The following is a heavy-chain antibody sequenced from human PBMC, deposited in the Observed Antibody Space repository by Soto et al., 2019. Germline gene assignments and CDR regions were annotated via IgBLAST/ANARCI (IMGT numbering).Heavy chain of an antibody. V-gene: IGHV1-3*01. D-gene: IGHD6-13*01. CDR1: GYTFTSYG. CDR2: INAANGDT. CDR3: VRRHVSATGIDWFDP. J-gene: IGHJ5*02. Sequence: ASVKVSCKASGYTFTSYGIHWVRQAPGQRLEWMGWINAANGDTKYSPKFQGRVTITRGTSASTAYMELSSLRSEDTAVYYCVRRHVSATGIDWFDPWGQGTLVTVSS.